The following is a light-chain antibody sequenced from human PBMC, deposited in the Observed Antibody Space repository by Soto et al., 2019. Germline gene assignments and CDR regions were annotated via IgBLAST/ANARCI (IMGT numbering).Light chain of an antibody. V-gene: IGLV1-44*01. J-gene: IGLJ1*01. CDR1: SSNIGSNT. Sequence: QSVLTQPPSASGTPGQRVTISCSGSSSNIGSNTVNWYQQLTGTAPKLLIYSNNQRPSGVPDRFSGSKSGTSASLAISALQSEDEADYYCGAWDDSLNALFVFGTGTKLTVL. CDR2: SNN. CDR3: GAWDDSLNALFV.